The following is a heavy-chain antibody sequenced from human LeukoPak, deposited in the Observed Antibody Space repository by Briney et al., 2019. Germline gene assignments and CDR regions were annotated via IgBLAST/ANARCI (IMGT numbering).Heavy chain of an antibody. Sequence: PGGSLRLSCAASGFTFSSYAMHWVRQAPGKGLEWVAVISYDGSNKYYADSVKGRFTISRDNSKNTLYLQMNSLRAEDTAVYYCARTYLIAEYFQHWGQGTLVTVSS. CDR1: GFTFSSYA. CDR3: ARTYLIAEYFQH. CDR2: ISYDGSNK. J-gene: IGHJ1*01. V-gene: IGHV3-30-3*01. D-gene: IGHD3-10*01.